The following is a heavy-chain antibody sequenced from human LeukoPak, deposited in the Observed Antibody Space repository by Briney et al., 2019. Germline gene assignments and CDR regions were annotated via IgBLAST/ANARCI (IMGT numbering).Heavy chain of an antibody. D-gene: IGHD3-10*01. CDR2: ISSSGSTI. CDR1: GFTFSSYE. J-gene: IGHJ6*03. V-gene: IGHV3-48*03. CDR3: AGTGAMVRGVDYYYMDV. Sequence: PGGSLRLSCAASGFTFSSYEMNWVRQAPGKGLEWVSYISSSGSTIYYADSVKGRFTISRDNAKNSLYLQMNSLRAEDTAVYYCAGTGAMVRGVDYYYMDVWGKGTTVTISS.